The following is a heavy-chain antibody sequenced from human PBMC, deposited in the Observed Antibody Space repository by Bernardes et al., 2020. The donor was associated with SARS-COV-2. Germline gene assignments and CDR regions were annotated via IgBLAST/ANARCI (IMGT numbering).Heavy chain of an antibody. Sequence: GGSLRLSCAASGFTFSSYWMSWVRQAPGKGLEWVANIKQDGSEKYYVDSVKGRFTISRDNAKNSLYLQMNSLRDDDTAVYYCVKRRAIFELWAGNFDYWGQGTLVTVSS. V-gene: IGHV3-7*01. D-gene: IGHD5-18*01. CDR3: VKRRAIFELWAGNFDY. CDR2: IKQDGSEK. CDR1: GFTFSSYW. J-gene: IGHJ4*02.